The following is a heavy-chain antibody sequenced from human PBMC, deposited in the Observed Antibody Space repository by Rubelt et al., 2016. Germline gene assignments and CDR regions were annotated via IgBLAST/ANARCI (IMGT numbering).Heavy chain of an antibody. CDR3: AREGTIRGVRRPHFDY. CDR1: GGSFSGYY. Sequence: QVQLQQWGAGLLKPSETLSLTCAVYGGSFSGYYWSWIRQPPGKGLEWIGEINHSGSTNYNPSLKIRVTISVDTSKNQFSLKLSSVTAADTAVYYCAREGTIRGVRRPHFDYWGQGTLVTVSS. J-gene: IGHJ4*02. D-gene: IGHD3-10*01. V-gene: IGHV4-34*01. CDR2: INHSGST.